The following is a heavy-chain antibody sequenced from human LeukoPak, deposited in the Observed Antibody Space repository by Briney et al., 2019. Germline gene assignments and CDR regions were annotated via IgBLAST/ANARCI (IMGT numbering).Heavy chain of an antibody. V-gene: IGHV3-23*01. CDR1: GFTFSSYG. CDR2: ISGSGGST. Sequence: PGGSLRLSCAASGFTFSSYGMSWVRQAPGKGLEWVSAISGSGGSTYYADSVKGRFTISRDNSKNTLYLQMNSLRAEDTAVYYCAKVSIARVVAASRYYMDVWGKGTTVTISS. J-gene: IGHJ6*03. D-gene: IGHD2-15*01. CDR3: AKVSIARVVAASRYYMDV.